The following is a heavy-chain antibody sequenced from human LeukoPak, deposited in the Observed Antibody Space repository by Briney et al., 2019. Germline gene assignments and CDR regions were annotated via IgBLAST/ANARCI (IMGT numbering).Heavy chain of an antibody. CDR1: GFTFSSYG. D-gene: IGHD2-2*01. CDR2: IRYDGSNK. J-gene: IGHJ4*02. V-gene: IGHV3-30*02. Sequence: PGGSLRLSCAASGFTFSSYGMHWVRQAPGKGLEWVAFIRYDGSNKYYADSVKGRFTISRDNSKNTLYLQMNSLRAEDTAVCYCAKDVEEYQLLWPFDYWGQGTLVTVSS. CDR3: AKDVEEYQLLWPFDY.